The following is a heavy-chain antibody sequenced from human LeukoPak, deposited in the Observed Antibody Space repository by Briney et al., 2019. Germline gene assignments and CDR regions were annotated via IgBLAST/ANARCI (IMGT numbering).Heavy chain of an antibody. J-gene: IGHJ4*02. D-gene: IGHD4-17*01. CDR2: ISYDGSNK. Sequence: GGSLRLSCAASGFTFSSYAMHWVRQAPGKGLEWVAVISYDGSNKYYADSVKGRLTISRDNSKNTLYLQMNSLRAEDTAVYYCAREAVYDYGDYFDYWGQGTLVTVSS. V-gene: IGHV3-30*04. CDR3: AREAVYDYGDYFDY. CDR1: GFTFSSYA.